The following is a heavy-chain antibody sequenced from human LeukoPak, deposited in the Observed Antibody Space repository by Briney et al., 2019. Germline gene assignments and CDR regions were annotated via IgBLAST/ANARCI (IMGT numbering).Heavy chain of an antibody. CDR3: ARAWFGESAYTFDY. V-gene: IGHV4-59*01. Sequence: SETLSLTCTVSGGSISSYYWSWIRQPPGKGLEWIGYIYYSGSTNYNPSLKSRVTISVDTSRNQFSLNLSSVTAADTAVYYCARAWFGESAYTFDYWGQGTLVTVSS. CDR1: GGSISSYY. D-gene: IGHD3-10*01. J-gene: IGHJ4*02. CDR2: IYYSGST.